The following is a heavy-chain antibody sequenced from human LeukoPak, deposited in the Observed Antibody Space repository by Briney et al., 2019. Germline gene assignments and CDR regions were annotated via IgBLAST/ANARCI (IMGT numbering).Heavy chain of an antibody. Sequence: GGSLRLSCTASGFTFSSYSLNWVRQAPGKGLEWVSSVSTGSNYIYYADSVKGRFTISRDNSKNTLYLQMNSLRAEDTAVYYCASPLGYCSSTSCYRFDYWGQGTLVTVSS. J-gene: IGHJ4*02. CDR1: GFTFSSYS. D-gene: IGHD2-2*01. CDR3: ASPLGYCSSTSCYRFDY. V-gene: IGHV3-21*01. CDR2: VSTGSNYI.